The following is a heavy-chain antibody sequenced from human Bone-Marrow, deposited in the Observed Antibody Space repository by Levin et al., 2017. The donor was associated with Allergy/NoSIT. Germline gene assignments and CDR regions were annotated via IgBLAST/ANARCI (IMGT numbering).Heavy chain of an antibody. V-gene: IGHV3-73*01. D-gene: IGHD3-3*01. J-gene: IGHJ4*02. CDR1: GFTFSGTA. Sequence: GGSLRLSCATSGFTFSGTAMHWVRQASGKGLEWVGRIRSKANDYATVYAPSVEGRFTISREDSENTVYLQMNSLTAEDTAVYYCTRRGLRTGVGDYWGQGTLVIVSS. CDR3: TRRGLRTGVGDY. CDR2: IRSKANDYAT.